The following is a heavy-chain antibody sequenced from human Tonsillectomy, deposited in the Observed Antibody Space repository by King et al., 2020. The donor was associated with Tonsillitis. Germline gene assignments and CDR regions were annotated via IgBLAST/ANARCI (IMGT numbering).Heavy chain of an antibody. CDR3: ARDLEFGELSHLDY. CDR2: XKQDGXEK. Sequence: EVQLVESGGGLVQPGGSLRLSCAASGFRFTSYRMSWVRQAPGKGLEWVAXXKQDGXEKYYVDSVTGRFTISRDNXKNSLFLQMNSLRAEDTAVYFCARDLEFGELSHLDYWGQGTLVTVSS. J-gene: IGHJ4*02. V-gene: IGHV3-7*03. D-gene: IGHD3-10*01. CDR1: GFRFTSYR.